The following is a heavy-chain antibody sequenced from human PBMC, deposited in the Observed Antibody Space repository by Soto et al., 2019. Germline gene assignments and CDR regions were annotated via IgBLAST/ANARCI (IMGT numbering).Heavy chain of an antibody. J-gene: IGHJ4*02. CDR3: ARGGYYDSSGGFDY. CDR2: INPNSGGT. CDR1: GYTFTNYY. Sequence: ASVKVSCKASGYTFTNYYIHWVRQAPGQGLEWMGWINPNSGGTNYAQKFQGWVTMTRDTSISTAYMELSRLRSDDTAVYYCARGGYYDSSGGFDYWGQGTLVTVSS. V-gene: IGHV1-2*04. D-gene: IGHD3-22*01.